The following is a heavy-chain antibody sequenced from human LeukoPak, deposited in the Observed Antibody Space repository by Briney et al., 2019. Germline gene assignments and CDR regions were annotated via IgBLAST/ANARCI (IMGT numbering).Heavy chain of an antibody. CDR3: AGTSDYGDYVGY. Sequence: SETLSLTCTVSGGSISSSSYYWGWIRQPPGKGLEWIGSIYYSGSTYYNPSPKSRVTISVDTSKNQFSLKLSSVTAADTAVYYCAGTSDYGDYVGYWGQGTLVTVSS. V-gene: IGHV4-39*01. CDR2: IYYSGST. J-gene: IGHJ4*02. D-gene: IGHD4-17*01. CDR1: GGSISSSSYY.